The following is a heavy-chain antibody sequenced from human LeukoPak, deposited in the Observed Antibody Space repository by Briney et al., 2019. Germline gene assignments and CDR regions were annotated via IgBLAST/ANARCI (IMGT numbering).Heavy chain of an antibody. Sequence: SETLSLTCTVSGGSISTYYWSWIRQPPGKGLEWIGYSDYSGGTHYNPSLRSRVTISTDTPKNQFSLKLRSVTAADTAVYYCARVVSYAFDIWGQGTMVTVSS. V-gene: IGHV4-59*01. CDR1: GGSISTYY. J-gene: IGHJ3*02. CDR3: ARVVSYAFDI. CDR2: SDYSGGT.